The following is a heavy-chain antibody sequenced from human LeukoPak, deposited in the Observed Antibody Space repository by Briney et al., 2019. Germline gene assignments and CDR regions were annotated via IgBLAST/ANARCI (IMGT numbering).Heavy chain of an antibody. CDR2: FDPEDGET. J-gene: IGHJ4*02. CDR3: ATELSIAAQPVLDY. Sequence: GASVKVSCKVSGYTLTELSMHWVRQAPGKGLEWMGGFDPEDGETIYAQKFQGRVTMTEDTSTDTAYMELSSLRSEDTAVYYCATELSIAAQPVLDYWGQGTLVTVSS. V-gene: IGHV1-24*01. D-gene: IGHD6-6*01. CDR1: GYTLTELS.